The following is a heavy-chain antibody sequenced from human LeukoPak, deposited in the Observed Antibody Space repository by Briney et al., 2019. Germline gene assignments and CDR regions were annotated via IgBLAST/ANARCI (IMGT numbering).Heavy chain of an antibody. CDR3: ARLALYSSSWYWFDP. CDR1: GGTFSSYA. Sequence: GASVKLSSTASGGTFSSYAISWGRQAPGQGLERMGGIIPIFGTANYAQQFQGRVTITTDESTSAAYMELSSLRSEDTAVYYCARLALYSSSWYWFDPWGQGTLVTVSS. J-gene: IGHJ5*02. CDR2: IIPIFGTA. D-gene: IGHD6-13*01. V-gene: IGHV1-69*05.